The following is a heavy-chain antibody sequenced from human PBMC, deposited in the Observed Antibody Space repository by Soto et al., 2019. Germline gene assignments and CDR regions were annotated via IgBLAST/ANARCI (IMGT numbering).Heavy chain of an antibody. CDR1: GYIFTSLA. J-gene: IGHJ4*02. Sequence: QVQLVQSGADVKRPGASVKVSCKASGYIFTSLAMHWVRQAPGQRLEWMGWINPGNGNTKYSQSFKGRVTITRETSASTAYMELSSLRSEDTAVYFCARDLDAYNSTGYWGQGTLVNVSS. CDR2: INPGNGNT. CDR3: ARDLDAYNSTGY. V-gene: IGHV1-3*01. D-gene: IGHD1-1*01.